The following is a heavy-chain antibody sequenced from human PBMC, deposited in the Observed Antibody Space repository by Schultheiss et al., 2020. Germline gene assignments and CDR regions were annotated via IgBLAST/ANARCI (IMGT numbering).Heavy chain of an antibody. V-gene: IGHV3-48*02. CDR1: GFTFSSYS. Sequence: WGSLRLSCGASGFTFSSYSMNWVRQAPGKGLEWVSYISSSSSTIYYADSVKGRFTISRDNAKNSLYLQMNSLRDEDTAVYYCARRSPHPGSSWGFDYWGQGTLVTVSS. CDR2: ISSSSSTI. D-gene: IGHD6-13*01. CDR3: ARRSPHPGSSWGFDY. J-gene: IGHJ4*02.